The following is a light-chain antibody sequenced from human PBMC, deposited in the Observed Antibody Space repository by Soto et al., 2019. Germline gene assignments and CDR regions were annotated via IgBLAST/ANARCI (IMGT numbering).Light chain of an antibody. J-gene: IGLJ1*01. CDR1: SSDVGGYNY. V-gene: IGLV2-14*01. CDR2: EVS. Sequence: QSAPTQPASVSGSPGQSITLSCTGTSSDVGGYNYVSWYQQHPGKAPKLMIFEVSNRPSGVSNRFSGSKSGTTASLTISGLQAEDEADYYCISYTSGSTLYVFGTGSKLTVL. CDR3: ISYTSGSTLYV.